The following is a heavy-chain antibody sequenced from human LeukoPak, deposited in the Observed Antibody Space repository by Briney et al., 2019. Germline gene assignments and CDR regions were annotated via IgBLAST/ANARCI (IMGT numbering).Heavy chain of an antibody. CDR1: GYTFTGYY. CDR3: ARDRGNITAAGLNAFDI. J-gene: IGHJ3*02. CDR2: INPNSGGT. Sequence: ASVKVSCKTSGYTFTGYYIHWVRQAPGQGLEWMGWINPNSGGTNYAQKFQGRVTMTRDTSISTGYMELSGLQSDDTAVYYCARDRGNITAAGLNAFDIWGQGTMVAVSP. V-gene: IGHV1-2*02. D-gene: IGHD6-13*01.